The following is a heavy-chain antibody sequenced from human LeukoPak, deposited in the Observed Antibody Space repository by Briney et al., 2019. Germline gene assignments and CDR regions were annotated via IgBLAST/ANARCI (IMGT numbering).Heavy chain of an antibody. CDR1: GDSVSSNSAA. CDR2: TYYRSKWYT. Sequence: SQTLSLTCAISGDSVSSNSAAWNWIRQSPSRGLEWLGRTYYRSKWYTDCPVSVKSRITINPDTSKNQFSLQLNSVTPEDTAVYYCARNAGATVTTLFDLWGRGTLVTVSS. V-gene: IGHV6-1*01. D-gene: IGHD4-17*01. CDR3: ARNAGATVTTLFDL. J-gene: IGHJ2*01.